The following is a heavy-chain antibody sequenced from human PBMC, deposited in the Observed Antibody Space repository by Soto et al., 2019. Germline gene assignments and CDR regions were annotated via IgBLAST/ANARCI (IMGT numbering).Heavy chain of an antibody. J-gene: IGHJ6*03. CDR3: ARDLNCSSTSCYVPDYYYYYMDV. Sequence: ASVKVSCKASGYTFTSYGISWVRQAPGQGLEWMGWISAYNGNTNYAQKLQGRVTMTTDTSTSTAYMELRSLRSDDTAVHYCARDLNCSSTSCYVPDYYYYYMDVWGKGTTVTVSS. CDR2: ISAYNGNT. V-gene: IGHV1-18*01. CDR1: GYTFTSYG. D-gene: IGHD2-2*01.